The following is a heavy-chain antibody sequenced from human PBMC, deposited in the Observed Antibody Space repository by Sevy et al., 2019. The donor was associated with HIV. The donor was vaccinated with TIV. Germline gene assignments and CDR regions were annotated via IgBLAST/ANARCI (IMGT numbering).Heavy chain of an antibody. CDR1: GYTFTSDD. V-gene: IGHV1-8*01. D-gene: IGHD2-2*01. J-gene: IGHJ3*02. Sequence: ASVKVSCKASGYTFTSDDINWVRQATGQGLEWMGWMNPNSGNTGYAQKFQGRVTMTRNTSISTAYMELSSLRSEDTAVYYCTRFGIVVVPAAQDDAFDIWGQGTMVTVSS. CDR2: MNPNSGNT. CDR3: TRFGIVVVPAAQDDAFDI.